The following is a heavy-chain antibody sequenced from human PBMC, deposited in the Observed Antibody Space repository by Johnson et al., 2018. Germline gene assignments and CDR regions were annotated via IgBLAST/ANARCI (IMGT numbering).Heavy chain of an antibody. CDR1: GFTIDAYA. D-gene: IGHD6-13*01. V-gene: IGHV3-9*01. Sequence: VQLVESGGGLVQAGRSLRLSCAASGFTIDAYAMHWVRQAPGKGLEWVSGISWDSGTRGYADSVKGRFTICRDNAKKSLYLQMNSLRAEDTGFYYCAKDIVSSSWENYFNAFDIWGQGTMVTVSS. CDR3: AKDIVSSSWENYFNAFDI. J-gene: IGHJ3*02. CDR2: ISWDSGTR.